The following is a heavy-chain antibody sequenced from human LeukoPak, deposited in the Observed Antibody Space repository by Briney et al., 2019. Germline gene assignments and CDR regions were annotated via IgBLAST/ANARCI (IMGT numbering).Heavy chain of an antibody. CDR1: GFTFSSYS. Sequence: PGGSMRLSCAAYGFTFSSYSMNWVRQAPGKGLEWVSSISSSRSYIYYADSVKGRFTISRDNAKNSLYLQMNSLRAGDTAVYYCARVVGATASAVDYWGQGTLVTVSS. CDR3: ARVVGATASAVDY. D-gene: IGHD1-26*01. V-gene: IGHV3-21*01. CDR2: ISSSRSYI. J-gene: IGHJ4*02.